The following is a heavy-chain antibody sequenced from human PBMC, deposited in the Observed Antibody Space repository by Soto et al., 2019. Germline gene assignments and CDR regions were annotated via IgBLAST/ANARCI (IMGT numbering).Heavy chain of an antibody. D-gene: IGHD3-3*01. CDR3: ARLEGLRFLEWLTNWTDVAFDI. CDR1: GYTFTSYG. CDR2: ISAYNGNT. J-gene: IGHJ3*02. V-gene: IGHV1-18*01. Sequence: APVKVSCKASGYTFTSYGISWVRQAPGQGLEWMGWISAYNGNTNYAQKLQGRVTMTTDTSTSTAYMELRSLRSDDTAVYYCARLEGLRFLEWLTNWTDVAFDIWGQGTMVTVSS.